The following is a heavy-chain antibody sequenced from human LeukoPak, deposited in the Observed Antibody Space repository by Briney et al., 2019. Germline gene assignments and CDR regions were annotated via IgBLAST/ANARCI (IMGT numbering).Heavy chain of an antibody. CDR2: IKQDESEK. CDR3: ARDKIEGPTKLDY. V-gene: IGHV3-7*01. J-gene: IGHJ4*02. CDR1: GFTFSSYW. D-gene: IGHD1-1*01. Sequence: GGSPRLSCAASGFTFSSYWMSWVRQAPGKGLEWVANIKQDESEKYYVDSVKGRFTISRDNAKNSLYLQMNSLRAEDTAVYYCARDKIEGPTKLDYWGQGILVTVSS.